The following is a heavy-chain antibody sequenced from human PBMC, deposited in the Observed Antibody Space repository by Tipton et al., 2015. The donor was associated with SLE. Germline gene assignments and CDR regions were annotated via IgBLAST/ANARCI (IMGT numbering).Heavy chain of an antibody. CDR2: IYYSGST. D-gene: IGHD6-13*01. Sequence: VKPSETLSLTCTVSGGSISSSSYYWGWIRQPPGKGLEWIGSIYYSGSTYYNPSLKSRVTISVDTSKNQFSLKLSSVTAADTAVYYCAREAYSSSWYSGDYWGQGTLVTVSS. V-gene: IGHV4-39*07. CDR3: AREAYSSSWYSGDY. J-gene: IGHJ4*02. CDR1: GGSISSSSYY.